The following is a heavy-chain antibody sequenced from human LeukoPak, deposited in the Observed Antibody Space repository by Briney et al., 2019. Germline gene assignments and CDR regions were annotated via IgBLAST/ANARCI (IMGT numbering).Heavy chain of an antibody. D-gene: IGHD6-13*01. V-gene: IGHV3-7*01. CDR1: GFTFSSYW. J-gene: IGHJ3*02. CDR2: IKQDGSEK. Sequence: AGGSLRLSCAASGFTFSSYWMSWVRQAPGKGLEWVANIKQDGSEKYYVDSVKGRFTISRDNAKNSLYLQMNSLRAEDTAVYYCARRSWYYQARFEDAFDIWGQGTMVTVSS. CDR3: ARRSWYYQARFEDAFDI.